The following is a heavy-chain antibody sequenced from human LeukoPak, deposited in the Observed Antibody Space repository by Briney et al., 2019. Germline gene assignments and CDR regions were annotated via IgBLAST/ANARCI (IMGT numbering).Heavy chain of an antibody. CDR2: INHSGST. D-gene: IGHD3-16*01. CDR3: ARGGSTFGVDP. Sequence: SGTPSLTCAVYGGAFSGYYWGWVRQPPGKGLEWIGEINHSGSTNYNPSLKSRVTISVDTSKNQFSLKLSSVTAADTAVYYCARGGSTFGVDPWGQGTLVTVSS. J-gene: IGHJ5*02. CDR1: GGAFSGYY. V-gene: IGHV4-34*01.